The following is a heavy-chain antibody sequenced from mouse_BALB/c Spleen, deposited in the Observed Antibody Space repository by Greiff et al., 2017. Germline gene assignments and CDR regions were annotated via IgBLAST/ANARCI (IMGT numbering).Heavy chain of an antibody. D-gene: IGHD2-10*01. Sequence: VQLKESGPGLVKPSQSLSLTCTVTGYSITSDYAWNWIRQFPGNKLEWMGYISYSGSTSYNPSLKSRISITRDTSKNQFFLQLNSVTTEDTATYYCARSRAYRYYFDYWGQGTTLTVSS. CDR2: ISYSGST. J-gene: IGHJ2*01. V-gene: IGHV3-2*02. CDR3: ARSRAYRYYFDY. CDR1: GYSITSDYA.